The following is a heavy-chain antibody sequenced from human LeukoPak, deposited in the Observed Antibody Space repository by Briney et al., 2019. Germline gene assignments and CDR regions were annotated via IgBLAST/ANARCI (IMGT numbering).Heavy chain of an antibody. CDR1: GGTFSSYG. CDR2: INSNSGYT. V-gene: IGHV1-2*02. J-gene: IGHJ4*01. D-gene: IGHD2-2*01. Sequence: ASVKVSCKASGGTFSSYGISWVRQAPGQGLEWMGWINSNSGYTNYAQKFQGRVTMTRDTSISTAYMELSSLISDDTAIYYCTRDSTRVNFENWGQGTLVIVSS. CDR3: TRDSTRVNFEN.